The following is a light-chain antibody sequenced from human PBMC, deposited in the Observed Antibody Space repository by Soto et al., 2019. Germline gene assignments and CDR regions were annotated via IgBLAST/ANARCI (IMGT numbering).Light chain of an antibody. CDR2: GAS. CDR1: QRLSASD. Sequence: EIVLTQSPGTLSLSPGQRATLSCRASQRLSASDIAWYQQKPGQAPKFLISGASTRATGIPDRFSGSGSETDFTLTISRLEPEDFALYYCQQYGSSPITFGQGTRLEIK. CDR3: QQYGSSPIT. V-gene: IGKV3-20*01. J-gene: IGKJ5*01.